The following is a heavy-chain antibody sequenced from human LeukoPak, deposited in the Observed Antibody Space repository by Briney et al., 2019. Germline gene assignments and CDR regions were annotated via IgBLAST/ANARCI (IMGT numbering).Heavy chain of an antibody. J-gene: IGHJ4*02. CDR1: GFTFGDYA. D-gene: IGHD6-19*01. CDR2: IRSIIYGGTP. Sequence: PGGSLRLSCTTSGFTFGDYAMTWVRQAPGKGLEWVGFIRSIIYGGTPEYAASVKGRFTISRDDSKNTAYLQMNSLKTEDTAVYYCTTENLYSSGWYISLFDYWGQGTLVTVSS. V-gene: IGHV3-49*04. CDR3: TTENLYSSGWYISLFDY.